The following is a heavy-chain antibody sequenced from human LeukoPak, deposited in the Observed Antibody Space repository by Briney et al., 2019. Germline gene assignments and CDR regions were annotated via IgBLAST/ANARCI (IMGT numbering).Heavy chain of an antibody. D-gene: IGHD5-12*01. CDR3: AKTSGYFPLYYFDY. J-gene: IGHJ4*02. Sequence: ASVKVSCKASGYIFTGYYIHWVRQAPGQGLEWMGWINPNSGGTNYAQKFQGRVTMTKDTSITTAYMELSRLRSDDTAMYYCAKTSGYFPLYYFDYWGQGTLVTVSS. CDR2: INPNSGGT. CDR1: GYIFTGYY. V-gene: IGHV1-2*02.